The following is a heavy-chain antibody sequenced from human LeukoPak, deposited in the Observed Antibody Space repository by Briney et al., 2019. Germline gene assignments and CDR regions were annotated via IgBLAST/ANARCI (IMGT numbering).Heavy chain of an antibody. CDR2: INYSGST. D-gene: IGHD1-1*01. J-gene: IGHJ3*02. V-gene: IGHV4-59*01. CDR1: GGSITNSY. Sequence: SETVSLTCTVSGGSITNSYWNWIRQSPGKGLEGIGYINYSGSTNYNPSLKSRVTISVDTSKNQFSLKLSSVTAADTAVYFCARDPLSTNDFDIWGQGTMVTVSS. CDR3: ARDPLSTNDFDI.